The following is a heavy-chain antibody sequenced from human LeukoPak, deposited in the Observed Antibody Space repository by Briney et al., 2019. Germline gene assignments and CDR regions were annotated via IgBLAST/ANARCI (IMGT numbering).Heavy chain of an antibody. CDR3: ARLVVIAAGTSFDY. Sequence: SETLSLTCTVSGGSISSYYWSWIRQPPGKGLEWNGSIYYSGSTYYNPSLKSRVTISVDTSKNQFSLKLSSVTAADTAVYYCARLVVIAAGTSFDYWGQGTLVTVSS. D-gene: IGHD6-13*01. CDR2: IYYSGST. CDR1: GGSISSYY. V-gene: IGHV4-59*05. J-gene: IGHJ4*02.